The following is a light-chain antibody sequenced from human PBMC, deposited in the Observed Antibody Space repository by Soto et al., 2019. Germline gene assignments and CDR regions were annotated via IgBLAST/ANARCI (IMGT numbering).Light chain of an antibody. Sequence: EIVMTQSPATLSVSPGERATLSCRASQSITSNLAWYPQKPGQAPRLLMFRTSSRATGFPARFSGSGSVTEFNLTISSLQCEDFGVYYCQQYNSCRRATFGGGTKVEIK. J-gene: IGKJ4*01. CDR1: QSITSN. CDR2: RTS. V-gene: IGKV3-15*01. CDR3: QQYNSCRRAT.